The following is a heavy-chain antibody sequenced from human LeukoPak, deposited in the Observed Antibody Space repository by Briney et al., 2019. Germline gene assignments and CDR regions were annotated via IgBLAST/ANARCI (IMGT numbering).Heavy chain of an antibody. V-gene: IGHV1-46*01. CDR1: GYIFTSNY. CDR2: IYPRDGST. J-gene: IGHJ4*02. CDR3: VRTPPNWGFDY. Sequence: GASVKVSCKASGYIFTSNYIHWVRPAPGQGLEWMGMIYPRDGSTSYAQRFQDRVTVTRDTSTSTVHMELSGLRSEDTAIYYCVRTPPNWGFDYWGQGTLVTVSS. D-gene: IGHD3-16*01.